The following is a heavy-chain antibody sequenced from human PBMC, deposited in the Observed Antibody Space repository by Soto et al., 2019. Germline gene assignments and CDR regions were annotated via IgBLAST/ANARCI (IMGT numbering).Heavy chain of an antibody. V-gene: IGHV1-69*06. CDR3: ARGRQDDYGDYGGGY. J-gene: IGHJ4*02. CDR1: GGTFSSYA. D-gene: IGHD4-17*01. CDR2: IIPIVGTA. Sequence: QVQLVQSGAEVKKPGSSVKVSCKASGGTFSSYAISWVRQAPGQGLEWRGGIIPIVGTANYAQKFQGRVTITADKSTRTAYMERSSLRAEDTAVYYCARGRQDDYGDYGGGYWGQGTLVTVSS.